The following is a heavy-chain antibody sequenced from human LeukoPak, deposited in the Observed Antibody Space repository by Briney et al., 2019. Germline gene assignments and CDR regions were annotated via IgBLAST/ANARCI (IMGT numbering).Heavy chain of an antibody. D-gene: IGHD4-17*01. J-gene: IGHJ6*03. V-gene: IGHV4-4*07. CDR1: GGSISSYY. CDR2: IYTSGST. CDR3: ARSRSSKDYGDYAYYYYYYMDV. Sequence: SETLSLTCTVSGGSISSYYWSWIRQPAGKGLEWIGRIYTSGSTNYNPSLKSRVTMSVDTSKNQFSLKLSSVTAADTAVYYCARSRSSKDYGDYAYYYYYYMDVWGKGTTVTVSS.